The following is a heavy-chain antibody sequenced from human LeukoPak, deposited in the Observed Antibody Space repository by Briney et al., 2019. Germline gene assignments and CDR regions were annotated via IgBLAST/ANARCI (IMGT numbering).Heavy chain of an antibody. J-gene: IGHJ4*02. CDR3: AKDRGMVGASVRAFDY. Sequence: GGSLRLPCAASGFTFRNHAMNGLRGSRGKGLEWVSFISGSGETTYYADSVKGRFTISRDNSQNTLYLQMSSLRGEDTALYYCAKDRGMVGASVRAFDYWGQGTLVTVSS. CDR1: GFTFRNHA. V-gene: IGHV3-23*01. CDR2: ISGSGETT. D-gene: IGHD1-26*01.